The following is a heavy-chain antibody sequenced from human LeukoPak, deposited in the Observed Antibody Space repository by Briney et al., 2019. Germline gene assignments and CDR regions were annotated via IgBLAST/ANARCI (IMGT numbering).Heavy chain of an antibody. Sequence: GASVKVSCKASGGTFSSYAISWVRQAPGQGREWMGRIIPILGIANYAQKFQGRVTITADKSTSTAYMELSSLRSEDTAVYYCARVIHNYGSGSSSYWGQGTLVTVFS. CDR3: ARVIHNYGSGSSSY. D-gene: IGHD3-10*01. J-gene: IGHJ4*02. V-gene: IGHV1-69*04. CDR2: IIPILGIA. CDR1: GGTFSSYA.